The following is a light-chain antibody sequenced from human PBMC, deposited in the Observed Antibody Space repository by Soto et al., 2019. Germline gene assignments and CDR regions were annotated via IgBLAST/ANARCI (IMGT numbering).Light chain of an antibody. Sequence: DVQMTQSPSSLSASVGDRVTITCRASQDINSYLAWYQQKPGNAPKSLIYGASSLQTWVPSRFSGSESGTDFTLTISNLQHEDSATYYCQQYNIYPLTFGGGTKVEIK. J-gene: IGKJ4*01. V-gene: IGKV1D-16*01. CDR2: GAS. CDR1: QDINSY. CDR3: QQYNIYPLT.